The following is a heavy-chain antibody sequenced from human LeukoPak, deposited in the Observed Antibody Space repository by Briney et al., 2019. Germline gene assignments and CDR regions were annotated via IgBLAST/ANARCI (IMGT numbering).Heavy chain of an antibody. CDR2: LSVSSATR. D-gene: IGHD2-15*01. J-gene: IGHJ4*02. CDR1: GFTFSSYS. V-gene: IGHV3-48*01. Sequence: GGSLRLSCAASGFTFSSYSMNWVRQAPGKGLEWDSYLSVSSATRYYADSVKGRFTIFRDNAKNSLYLQINSLRAEDTAVYYCARDRGILARSSPIDYWGQGILVIVSS. CDR3: ARDRGILARSSPIDY.